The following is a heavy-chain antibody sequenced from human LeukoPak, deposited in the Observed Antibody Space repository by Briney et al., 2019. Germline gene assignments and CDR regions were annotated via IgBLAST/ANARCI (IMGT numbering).Heavy chain of an antibody. Sequence: LETLSLTCTVSGGSISTYYWTWIRQPAGKGLEWIGRIFNLGITKYNPSLKSRVTMSVDTSKNQFSLKLTSVTAAGTAVYYCARGVWDSRDPLSYYFDHWGQGTLVAVSS. V-gene: IGHV4-4*07. CDR2: IFNLGIT. D-gene: IGHD3-16*01. CDR3: ARGVWDSRDPLSYYFDH. J-gene: IGHJ4*02. CDR1: GGSISTYY.